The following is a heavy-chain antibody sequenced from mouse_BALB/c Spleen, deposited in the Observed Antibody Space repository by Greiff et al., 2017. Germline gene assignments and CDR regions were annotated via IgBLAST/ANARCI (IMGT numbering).Heavy chain of an antibody. CDR3: ARGRDDYDWFAY. V-gene: IGHV1-87*01. CDR1: GYTFTSYW. J-gene: IGHJ3*01. CDR2: IYPGDGDT. D-gene: IGHD2-4*01. Sequence: QVQLQQSGAELARPGASVKLSCKASGYTFTSYWMQWVKQRPGQGLEWIGAIYPGDGDTRYTQKFKGKATLTADKSSSTAYMQLSSLASEDSAVYYCARGRDDYDWFAYWGQGTLVTVSA.